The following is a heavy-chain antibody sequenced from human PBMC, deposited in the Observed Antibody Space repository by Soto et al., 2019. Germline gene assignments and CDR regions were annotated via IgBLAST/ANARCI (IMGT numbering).Heavy chain of an antibody. CDR2: IHYSGSI. CDR3: AREDDGGDRAYYGLHV. V-gene: IGHV4-30-4*01. D-gene: IGHD2-21*02. J-gene: IGHJ6*02. Sequence: TLSLTCTVSGGSISTDHYHWTWIRQAPGKGLEWIGYIHYSGSIQFNPSLQSRVSMSVDTSKNLFSLRLSSVTAADTAVYFCAREDDGGDRAYYGLHVWGQGTTVTVSS. CDR1: GGSISTDHYH.